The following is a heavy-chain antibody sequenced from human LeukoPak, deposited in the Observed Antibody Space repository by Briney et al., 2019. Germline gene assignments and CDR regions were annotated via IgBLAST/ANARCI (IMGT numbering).Heavy chain of an antibody. J-gene: IGHJ4*02. CDR1: GGTFSSYA. CDR3: ARGSTFWSGYYDFDY. V-gene: IGHV1-69*11. Sequence: ASVKVSCKASGGTFSSYAISWVRQAPGQGLEWMGRIIPILRTPNYAQNFQGRVTITTDESTSTAYMALSSLRSEDTAVYYCARGSTFWSGYYDFDYWGQGTLVTVSS. D-gene: IGHD3-3*01. CDR2: IIPILRTP.